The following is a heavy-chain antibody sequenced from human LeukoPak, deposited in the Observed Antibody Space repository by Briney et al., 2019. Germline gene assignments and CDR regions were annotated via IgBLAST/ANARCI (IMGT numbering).Heavy chain of an antibody. V-gene: IGHV1-2*02. Sequence: GASVKVSCKASGYTFTGYYMHWVRQAPGQGLEWMGWINPNSGGTNYAQKFQGRVTMTRDTSISTAYMELSRLRSDDTAVYYCARVIVAVSPTQSFDYWGQGTLATVSS. D-gene: IGHD6-19*01. CDR1: GYTFTGYY. CDR3: ARVIVAVSPTQSFDY. CDR2: INPNSGGT. J-gene: IGHJ4*02.